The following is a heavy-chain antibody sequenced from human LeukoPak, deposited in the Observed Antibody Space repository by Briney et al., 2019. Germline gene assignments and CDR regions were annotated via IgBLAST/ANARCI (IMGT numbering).Heavy chain of an antibody. CDR3: ARAGIYVKFAFDI. Sequence: ASVKVSCKASGYTFTGYYMHWVRQAPGQGLEWMGWINPNSGGTNYAQKFRGRVTMTRDTSISTAYMELSRLRSDDTAVYYCARAGIYVKFAFDIWGQGTMVTVSS. CDR2: INPNSGGT. CDR1: GYTFTGYY. J-gene: IGHJ3*02. V-gene: IGHV1-2*02. D-gene: IGHD3-10*01.